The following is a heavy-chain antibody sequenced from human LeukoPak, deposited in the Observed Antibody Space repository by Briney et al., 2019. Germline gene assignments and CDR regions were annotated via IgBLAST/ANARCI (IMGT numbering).Heavy chain of an antibody. CDR3: ARGGVLKSVDY. Sequence: SETLSLTCTVSGGSISSYYWSWIRQPPGKGLEWIGNIYYSGSTNYNPSLKSRVTISVDTSKNQFSLKLSSVTAADTAVYYCARGGVLKSVDYWGQGTLVAVSS. V-gene: IGHV4-59*01. J-gene: IGHJ4*02. CDR1: GGSISSYY. D-gene: IGHD3-16*01. CDR2: IYYSGST.